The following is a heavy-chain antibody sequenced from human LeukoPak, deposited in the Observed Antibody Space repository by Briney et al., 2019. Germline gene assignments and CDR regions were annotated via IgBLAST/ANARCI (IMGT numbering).Heavy chain of an antibody. CDR1: GYSISNGYY. J-gene: IGHJ4*02. CDR2: ISHSGST. Sequence: SETLSLTCTVSGYSISNGYYWGWIRQPPGKGLEWVGSISHSGSTYYNPSLRSRITISLDRSKQKFSLKLTSVTAADTAVYFCARGAEYYAIWRGYAGYSDYWGQGISVTVSS. CDR3: ARGAEYYAIWRGYAGYSDY. V-gene: IGHV4-38-2*02. D-gene: IGHD3-3*01.